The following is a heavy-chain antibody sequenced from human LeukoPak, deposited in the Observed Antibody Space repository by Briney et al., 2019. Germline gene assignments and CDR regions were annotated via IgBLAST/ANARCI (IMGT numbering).Heavy chain of an antibody. D-gene: IGHD3-22*01. Sequence: SETLSLTCTVSGGSISSYYWSWIRQPPGRGLEWIGYIYYSGSTNYNPSLKSRVTISVDTSKNQFSLKLSSVTAADTAVYYCATGVDDYYDSSGYYMGFDYWGQGTLVTVSS. CDR2: IYYSGST. V-gene: IGHV4-59*01. J-gene: IGHJ4*02. CDR1: GGSISSYY. CDR3: ATGVDDYYDSSGYYMGFDY.